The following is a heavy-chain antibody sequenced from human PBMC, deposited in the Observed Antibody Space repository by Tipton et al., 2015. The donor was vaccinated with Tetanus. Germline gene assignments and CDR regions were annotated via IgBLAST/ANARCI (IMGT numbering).Heavy chain of an antibody. CDR2: FHYSGDT. Sequence: TLSLTCTVSGGSISGYYWSWIRQPPGKGLEWIGYFHYSGDTNYNYNPSLNSRVTVLADPSKNQFSLILISVTAADTAVYYCARQGYNGTYQFDYWGQGALVTVSS. CDR1: GGSISGYY. CDR3: ARQGYNGTYQFDY. D-gene: IGHD1-26*01. J-gene: IGHJ4*02. V-gene: IGHV4-59*08.